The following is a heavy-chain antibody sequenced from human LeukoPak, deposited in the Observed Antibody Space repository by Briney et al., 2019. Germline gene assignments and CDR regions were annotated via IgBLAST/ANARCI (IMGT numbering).Heavy chain of an antibody. Sequence: GGSLRLSCAASGFTFSSYAMSWVRQAPGKGLEWVSAISGSGGSTYYADSVKGRFTISRDNSKNTLYLQMNSLRAEDMAVYYCAKEGYCSSTSCPVDYWGQGTLVTVSS. CDR1: GFTFSSYA. CDR3: AKEGYCSSTSCPVDY. CDR2: ISGSGGST. D-gene: IGHD2-2*01. J-gene: IGHJ4*02. V-gene: IGHV3-23*01.